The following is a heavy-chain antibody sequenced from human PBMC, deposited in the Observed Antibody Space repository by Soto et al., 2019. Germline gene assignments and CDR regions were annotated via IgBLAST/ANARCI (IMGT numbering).Heavy chain of an antibody. Sequence: QVQLQEPGPGLVKPSGTLSLTCAVSGGSISSSNLWCWVRQPPGKGLEWIGEIYHSGSTNYNPSHKSRVTISVDKSKNQFSLKLSSVSAADTGVYYCASVTMMGPFDPWGQGTLVTVSS. J-gene: IGHJ5*02. D-gene: IGHD3-22*01. CDR3: ASVTMMGPFDP. V-gene: IGHV4-4*02. CDR1: GGSISSSNL. CDR2: IYHSGST.